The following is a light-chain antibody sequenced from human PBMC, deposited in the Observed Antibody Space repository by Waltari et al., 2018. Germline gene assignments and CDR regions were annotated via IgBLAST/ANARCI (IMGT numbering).Light chain of an antibody. J-gene: IGLJ3*02. CDR3: ATWDDRLSGWL. CDR2: KKD. V-gene: IGLV1-47*01. CDR1: SSNIGSQY. Sequence: QSVLTQTPSASGTPGQRVTISCSGSSSNIGSQYVYWYQQLPGTAPKLLIYKKDQRHSGVPDRVTGSKAGTSASLAISGFRSEDEADYYCATWDDRLSGWLFGGGTKLTAL.